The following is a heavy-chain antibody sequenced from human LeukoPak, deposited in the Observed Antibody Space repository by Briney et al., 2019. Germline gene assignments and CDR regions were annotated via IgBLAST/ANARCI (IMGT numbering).Heavy chain of an antibody. CDR3: ARDYGGGADFDY. Sequence: GGSLRLSCAASGFTVSSNYMSWVRQAPGKGLERVSVIYSGGSTYYADSVKARFTISRENSKNTLYLQMNSLRAEDTAVYYCARDYGGGADFDYWGQGTLVTVSS. D-gene: IGHD3-16*01. V-gene: IGHV3-53*01. CDR1: GFTVSSNY. CDR2: IYSGGST. J-gene: IGHJ4*02.